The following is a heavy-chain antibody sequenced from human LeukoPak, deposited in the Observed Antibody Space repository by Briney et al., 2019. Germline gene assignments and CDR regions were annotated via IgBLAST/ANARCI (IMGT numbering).Heavy chain of an antibody. J-gene: IGHJ4*02. V-gene: IGHV3-53*01. Sequence: ARGSLRLSCAASGFTVSSNYMSWVRQAPGKGLEWVSVIYSGGSTYYADSVKGRFTISRDNSKNTLYLQMNSLRAEDTAVYYCARAAEQWLLTFDYWGQGTLVTVSS. CDR1: GFTVSSNY. CDR3: ARAAEQWLLTFDY. CDR2: IYSGGST. D-gene: IGHD6-19*01.